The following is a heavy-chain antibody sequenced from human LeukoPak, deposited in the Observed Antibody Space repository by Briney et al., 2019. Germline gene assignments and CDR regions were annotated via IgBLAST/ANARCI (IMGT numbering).Heavy chain of an antibody. CDR1: GGSFSGYY. CDR3: ARGPWGLWFGEYYFDY. J-gene: IGHJ4*02. Sequence: SETLSLTCAVYGGSFSGYYWSWIRQPPGKGLEWIGEINHSGSTNYNPSLKSRVTISVDTSKNQFSLKLSSVTAADTAVYYCARGPWGLWFGEYYFDYWGQGTLVTVSS. D-gene: IGHD3-10*01. CDR2: INHSGST. V-gene: IGHV4-34*01.